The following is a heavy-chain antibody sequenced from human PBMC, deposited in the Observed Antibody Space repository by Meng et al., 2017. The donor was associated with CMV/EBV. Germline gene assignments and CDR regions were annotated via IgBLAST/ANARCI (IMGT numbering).Heavy chain of an antibody. Sequence: ASVKVPRKASGYTFTGYYMHWVRQAPGQGLEWMGWINPNSGGTNYAQKFQGRVTMTRDTSISPAYMELSRLRSDDTAVYYCARGGAYCGGDCYSFAFDIWGQGTMVTVSS. CDR1: GYTFTGYY. J-gene: IGHJ3*02. V-gene: IGHV1-2*02. CDR2: INPNSGGT. D-gene: IGHD2-21*01. CDR3: ARGGAYCGGDCYSFAFDI.